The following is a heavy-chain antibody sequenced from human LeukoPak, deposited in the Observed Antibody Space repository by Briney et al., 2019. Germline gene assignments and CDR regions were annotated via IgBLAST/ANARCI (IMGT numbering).Heavy chain of an antibody. CDR2: SSFSSTI. V-gene: IGHV3-48*02. J-gene: IGHJ4*02. D-gene: IGHD3-10*01. CDR1: GFTLSSYT. Sequence: GGSLRLSCAASGFTLSSYTMNWVRQAPGEGLEWISYSSFSSTIYYADSVKGRFTISRDIAKNSLYLQMDSLRDEDTAVYYCARAPFGSGRQDYWGQRTLVTVSS. CDR3: ARAPFGSGRQDY.